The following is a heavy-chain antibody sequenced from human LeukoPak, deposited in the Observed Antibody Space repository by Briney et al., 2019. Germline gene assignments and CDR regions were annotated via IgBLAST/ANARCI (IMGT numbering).Heavy chain of an antibody. CDR3: ARGISSSYYYKPSNWFDP. Sequence: PSETLSLTCTVSGGSISSSSYYWGWIRQPPGKGLEWIGSIYYSGSTYYNPSLKSRVTISVDTSKNQFSPKLSSVTAADTAVYYCARGISSSYYYKPSNWFDPWGQGTLVTVSS. CDR2: IYYSGST. V-gene: IGHV4-39*07. CDR1: GGSISSSSYY. D-gene: IGHD2/OR15-2a*01. J-gene: IGHJ5*02.